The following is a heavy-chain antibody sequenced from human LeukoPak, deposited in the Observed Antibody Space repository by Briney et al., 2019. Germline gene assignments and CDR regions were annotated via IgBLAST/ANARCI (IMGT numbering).Heavy chain of an antibody. D-gene: IGHD6-13*01. J-gene: IGHJ6*02. CDR3: ARDRAAAVLDYYYYGMDV. Sequence: PGGSLRLSCAASGFTFSSYWVSWVRQAPGKGLEWVANIKQDGSEKYYVDSVKGRFTISRDNAKNSLYLQMNSLRAEDTAVYYCARDRAAAVLDYYYYGMDVWGQGTTVTVSS. V-gene: IGHV3-7*01. CDR1: GFTFSSYW. CDR2: IKQDGSEK.